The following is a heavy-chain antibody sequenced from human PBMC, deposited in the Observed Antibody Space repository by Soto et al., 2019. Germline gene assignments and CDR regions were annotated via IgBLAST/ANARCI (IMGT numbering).Heavy chain of an antibody. D-gene: IGHD3-3*01. V-gene: IGHV3-30-3*01. Sequence: QVQLVESGGGVVQSGRSLRLSCAASGFIFSSYAMNWVRQSPGRGPEWLAVLSTDGSTAYYADSVRGRFSISRDNSKSSLFLQMNGLRPEDTAVYYCARSYDLWSGYLAFGHQSDSWGQGTLVTVSS. CDR1: GFIFSSYA. J-gene: IGHJ5*01. CDR2: LSTDGSTA. CDR3: ARSYDLWSGYLAFGHQSDS.